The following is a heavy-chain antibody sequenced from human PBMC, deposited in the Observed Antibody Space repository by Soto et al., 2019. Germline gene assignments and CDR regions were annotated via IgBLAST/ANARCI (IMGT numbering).Heavy chain of an antibody. V-gene: IGHV3-23*01. J-gene: IGHJ3*01. CDR1: GFNFGSYA. Sequence: EEQLLESGGGLVQPGGSLRLSCAATGFNFGSYAMGWVRQAPGKGLEWVSGVSGSGSSPYYADSVKGRLTNSKYKSKNTLYLDLHDLRAEDTAVYLCGKGKESGYRGAFDSWGQETMVTVSS. CDR2: VSGSGSSP. D-gene: IGHD5-18*01. CDR3: GKGKESGYRGAFDS.